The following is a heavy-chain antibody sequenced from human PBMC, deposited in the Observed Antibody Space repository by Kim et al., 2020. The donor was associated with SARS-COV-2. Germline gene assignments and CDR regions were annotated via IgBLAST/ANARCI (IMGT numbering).Heavy chain of an antibody. Sequence: SRVTISVDKSKNQFSLKLSSVTAADTAVYYCARENYVWGSYRRIHDAFDIWGQGTMVTVSS. J-gene: IGHJ3*02. D-gene: IGHD3-16*02. CDR3: ARENYVWGSYRRIHDAFDI. V-gene: IGHV4-4*02.